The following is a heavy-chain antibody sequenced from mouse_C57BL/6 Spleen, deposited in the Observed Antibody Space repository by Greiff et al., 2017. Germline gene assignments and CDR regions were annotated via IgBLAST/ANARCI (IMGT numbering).Heavy chain of an antibody. CDR2: INPSTGGT. Sequence: VQLQQSGPELVKPGASVKISCKASGYSFTGYYMNWVKQSPEKSLEWIGEINPSTGGTPYNQKFTAKATLTVDKSSSTAYMQLKSLTSEDSAVYYCAREGDQRYYFDYWGQGTTLTVSS. J-gene: IGHJ2*01. CDR1: GYSFTGYY. CDR3: AREGDQRYYFDY. V-gene: IGHV1-42*01.